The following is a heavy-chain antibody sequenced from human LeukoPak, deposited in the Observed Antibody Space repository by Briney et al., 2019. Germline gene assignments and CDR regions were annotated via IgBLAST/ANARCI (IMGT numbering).Heavy chain of an antibody. CDR3: AKEGCTRCTPFVDY. J-gene: IGHJ4*02. V-gene: IGHV3-23*01. CDR1: GFTFSSWA. Sequence: GGSLRLSCAASGFTFSSWAMSWVRQAPGKGLEWVSAVSPSGDTTYYADSVKGRFTISRDNSKNTLYLQMNSLRAEDTAVYYCAKEGCTRCTPFVDYWGQGILVTVSP. CDR2: VSPSGDTT. D-gene: IGHD2-2*01.